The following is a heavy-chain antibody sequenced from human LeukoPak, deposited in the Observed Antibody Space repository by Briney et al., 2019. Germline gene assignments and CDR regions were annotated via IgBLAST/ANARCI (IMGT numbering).Heavy chain of an antibody. CDR1: GFTFSDYY. D-gene: IGHD3-9*01. Sequence: GGSLRLSCAASGFTFSDYYMSWIRQAPGKGLEWVSYISSSGSTTYYADSVKGRFTISRDNAKNSLYLQMNSLRAEDTAVYYCARGGYFDWPMGQVDYGMDVWGQGTTVTVSS. J-gene: IGHJ6*02. CDR2: ISSSGSTT. CDR3: ARGGYFDWPMGQVDYGMDV. V-gene: IGHV3-11*01.